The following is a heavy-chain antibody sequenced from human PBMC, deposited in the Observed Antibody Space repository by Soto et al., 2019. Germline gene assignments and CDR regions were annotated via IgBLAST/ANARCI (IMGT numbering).Heavy chain of an antibody. J-gene: IGHJ6*02. CDR2: IIPVLGVT. D-gene: IGHD2-21*02. Sequence: QVQLVQSGAEVRKPWPSVEVSCMASGSTFSSYTVNWVRQAPGQGLEWIGRIIPVLGVTHYARRFQGRVTIPSERYGKTAYMELTSLTSEDTAVYYCARRRYCGVDCYNKFYYGMDVWGQGTTVTVSS. CDR3: ARRRYCGVDCYNKFYYGMDV. V-gene: IGHV1-69*02. CDR1: GSTFSSYT.